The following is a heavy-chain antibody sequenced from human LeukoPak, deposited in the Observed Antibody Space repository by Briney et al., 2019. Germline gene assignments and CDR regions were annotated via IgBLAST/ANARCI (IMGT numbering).Heavy chain of an antibody. J-gene: IGHJ4*02. CDR1: GFTFSSYG. D-gene: IGHD2-2*01. V-gene: IGHV3-33*01. CDR3: ARGVVPAAPAGFDY. Sequence: GGSLRLSCAASGFTFSSYGMHWVRQAPGKGLEWVAVIWYDGSNKYYADSVKGRLTISRDNSKNTLYLQMNSLRAEDTAVYYCARGVVPAAPAGFDYWGQGTLVTVSS. CDR2: IWYDGSNK.